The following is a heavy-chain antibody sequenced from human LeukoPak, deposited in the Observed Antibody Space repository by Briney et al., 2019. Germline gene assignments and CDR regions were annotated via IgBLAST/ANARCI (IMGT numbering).Heavy chain of an antibody. Sequence: PGGSLRLSCAASGLTFSSYAMSWVRQAPGKGLEWVSAISGSGGSTYYADSVKGRFTISRDNSKNTLYLQMNSLRAEDTALYYCAKDIAPFDYGGNGYWGQGALVTVSS. CDR1: GLTFSSYA. D-gene: IGHD4-23*01. J-gene: IGHJ4*02. V-gene: IGHV3-23*01. CDR2: ISGSGGST. CDR3: AKDIAPFDYGGNGY.